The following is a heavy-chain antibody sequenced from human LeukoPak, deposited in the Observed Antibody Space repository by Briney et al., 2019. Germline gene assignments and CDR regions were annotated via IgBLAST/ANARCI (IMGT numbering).Heavy chain of an antibody. CDR2: NNPNSGGT. Sequence: ASVKVSCKASGYTFTGYYMHWVRQAPGQGLEWMGWNNPNSGGTNYAQKLQGRVTMTTDTSTSTAYMELRSLRSDDTAVYYCARGTTAAGTPGGIWGQGTLVTVSS. J-gene: IGHJ4*02. CDR1: GYTFTGYY. CDR3: ARGTTAAGTPGGI. V-gene: IGHV1-2*02. D-gene: IGHD6-13*01.